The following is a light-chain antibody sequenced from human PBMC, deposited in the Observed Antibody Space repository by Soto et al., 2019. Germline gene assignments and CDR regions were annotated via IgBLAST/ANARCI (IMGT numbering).Light chain of an antibody. CDR3: QHRSNWLA. CDR2: DAS. CDR1: QSVSSY. Sequence: DIVLTQSPATLSLSPGERATLSCRASQSVSSYLGWYQQRPGQAPRLLIYDASNRATGIPARFSGSGSGTDFTLTNTSLEPEDFAVYYCQHRSNWLAFGGGTKVEIK. J-gene: IGKJ4*01. V-gene: IGKV3-11*01.